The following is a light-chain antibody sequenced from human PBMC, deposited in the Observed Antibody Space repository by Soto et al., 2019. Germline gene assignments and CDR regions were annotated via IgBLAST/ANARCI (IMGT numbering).Light chain of an antibody. Sequence: EILMTQSPATLSVSPGDRATLSCRASQSVGNDLAWYQQKPGQAPRLLIYDASTRATGIPARFSGSGSGTEFTLTISSLLSEDFAVYSCQQYNNWPLTFGGGPKVDIK. CDR1: QSVGND. J-gene: IGKJ4*01. V-gene: IGKV3D-15*01. CDR2: DAS. CDR3: QQYNNWPLT.